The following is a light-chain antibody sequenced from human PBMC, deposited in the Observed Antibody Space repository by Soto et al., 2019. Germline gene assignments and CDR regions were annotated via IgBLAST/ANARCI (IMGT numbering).Light chain of an antibody. J-gene: IGKJ2*01. Sequence: DIQMTQSPSTLSASVGDRVTITCRASQSVSNWLAWYQQKPGKAPKLLIYKASSLGSGVPSRFSGSGSGTEFTLTISSLQPDDFATYHCQQYNSYTYTFGQGTKLEIK. CDR1: QSVSNW. CDR2: KAS. V-gene: IGKV1-5*03. CDR3: QQYNSYTYT.